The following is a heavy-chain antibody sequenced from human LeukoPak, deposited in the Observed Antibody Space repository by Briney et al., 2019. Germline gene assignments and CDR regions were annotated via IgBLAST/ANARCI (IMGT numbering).Heavy chain of an antibody. CDR2: ISYSGSTK. CDR3: ARGSPDYYYYYCMDV. V-gene: IGHV3-48*03. J-gene: IGHJ6*03. CDR1: GFTFSSYE. Sequence: PGGSLRLSCAASGFTFSSYEMNWVRLAPRKGLEWLSYISYSGSTKCYADSVKGRFTISRDNAQNSLYLQMNSLRAEDTAVYYCARGSPDYYYYYCMDVWGKGTTVTVSS.